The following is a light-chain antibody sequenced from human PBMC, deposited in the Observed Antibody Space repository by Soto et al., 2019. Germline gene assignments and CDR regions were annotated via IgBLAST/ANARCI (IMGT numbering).Light chain of an antibody. CDR2: EVS. CDR1: SSDVGGYNY. Sequence: QSALTQPPSASGSPGQSVTISCTGTSSDVGGYNYVSWYQQHPGKAPKLMIYEVSKRPSGVPDRFSGSKSGNTASLTVSGLQAEDQADPSRSSYAGRNNFVFGTGTKVTVL. CDR3: SSYAGRNNFV. J-gene: IGLJ1*01. V-gene: IGLV2-8*01.